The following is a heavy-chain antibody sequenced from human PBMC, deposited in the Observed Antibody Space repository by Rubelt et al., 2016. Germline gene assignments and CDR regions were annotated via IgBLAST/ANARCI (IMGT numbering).Heavy chain of an antibody. V-gene: IGHV3-64D*06. D-gene: IGHD2-8*01. J-gene: IGHJ6*02. CDR3: ARDRYCTNGVCYFDMDV. Sequence: QLVESGGGLVQPGGSLRLSCSASGFTFSSCAMYWVRQAPGKGLEYVSGVSSNGGSTYYADSVKGRFTTSRDNSKNTLYLQMSSLRTEDTAVYYCARDRYCTNGVCYFDMDVWGRGTTVAVSS. CDR2: VSSNGGST. CDR1: GFTFSSCA.